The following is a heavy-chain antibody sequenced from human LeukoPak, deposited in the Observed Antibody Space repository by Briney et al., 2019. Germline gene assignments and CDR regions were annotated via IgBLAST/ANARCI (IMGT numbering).Heavy chain of an antibody. CDR1: GGSISSGGYS. J-gene: IGHJ3*02. CDR2: IYHSGST. Sequence: SSQTLSLTCADSGGSISSGGYSWSWIRQPPGKGLEWIGYIYHSGSTYYNPSLKSRVTISVDRSKNQISLKLSSVTAADTAVYYCARVLLDDAFDIWGQGTMVTVSS. CDR3: ARVLLDDAFDI. V-gene: IGHV4-30-2*01. D-gene: IGHD1-20*01.